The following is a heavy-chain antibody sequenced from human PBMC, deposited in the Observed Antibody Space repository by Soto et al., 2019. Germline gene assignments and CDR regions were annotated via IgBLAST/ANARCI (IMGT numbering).Heavy chain of an antibody. J-gene: IGHJ5*02. CDR1: GGSISSGGYY. CDR3: ARSVDP. Sequence: QVQLQESGPGLVKPSQTLSLTCTVSGGSISSGGYYWTCIRQHPGKGLEWIGYIYYIGRTYYNPSLQSRVTISVDTSKSQFSLQLSSETAADTAVYYCARSVDPWGQGTLVTVSS. CDR2: IYYIGRT. V-gene: IGHV4-31*03.